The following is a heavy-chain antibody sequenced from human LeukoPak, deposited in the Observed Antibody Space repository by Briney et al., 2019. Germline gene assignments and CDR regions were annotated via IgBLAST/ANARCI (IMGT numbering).Heavy chain of an antibody. J-gene: IGHJ3*02. CDR2: INWNGGST. Sequence: GGSLRLSCAASGLTFDDYGMSWVRQAPGKGLEWVSGINWNGGSTGYADSVKGRFTISRDNAKNSLYLQMNSLRAEDTALYHCARDMNYDSSGYFGAAAFDIWGQGTTVTVSS. CDR1: GLTFDDYG. D-gene: IGHD3-22*01. CDR3: ARDMNYDSSGYFGAAAFDI. V-gene: IGHV3-20*01.